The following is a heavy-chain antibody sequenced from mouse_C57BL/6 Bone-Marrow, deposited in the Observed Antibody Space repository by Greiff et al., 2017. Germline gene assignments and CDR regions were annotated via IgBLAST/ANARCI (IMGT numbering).Heavy chain of an antibody. CDR1: GYTFTDYY. CDR3: ARCHYYGSSPYAMDY. D-gene: IGHD1-1*01. CDR2: INPYNGGT. V-gene: IGHV1-19*01. J-gene: IGHJ4*01. Sequence: EVQLQQSGPVLVKPGASVKMSCKASGYTFTDYYMNWVKQSHGKSLEWIGVINPYNGGTSYNQKFKGKATLTVDKSSSTAYMELNSLTSEDSAVYYCARCHYYGSSPYAMDYWGQGTSVTVSS.